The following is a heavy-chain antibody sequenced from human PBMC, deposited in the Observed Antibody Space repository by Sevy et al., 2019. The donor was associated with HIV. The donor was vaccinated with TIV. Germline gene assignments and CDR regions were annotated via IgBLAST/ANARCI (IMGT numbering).Heavy chain of an antibody. CDR1: GASVRSGNYY. J-gene: IGHJ4*03. D-gene: IGHD3-10*01. V-gene: IGHV4-61*01. Sequence: SETLSLTCGVSGASVRSGNYYWSWIRQAPGKGLEWIGYIHYRGSTNYTPSLKSRVTISVDTSKNQFSLRLISVTDADTAVYYCARVSTMVEEVTYFFDYWGQGTTVTVSS. CDR2: IHYRGST. CDR3: ARVSTMVEEVTYFFDY.